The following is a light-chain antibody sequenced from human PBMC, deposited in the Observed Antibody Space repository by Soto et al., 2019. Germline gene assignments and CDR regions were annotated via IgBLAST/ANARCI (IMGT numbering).Light chain of an antibody. Sequence: DIQMTQSPSSLSASVGDRVTITCRASQSIRSYLNWYQQKPGKAPNLLVYAASGLRSGVPSRFSGSGSGTDFTLSISSLQPEDFATYFCQQSYTTPLTFGVGTKVEIK. CDR1: QSIRSY. J-gene: IGKJ4*02. CDR2: AAS. V-gene: IGKV1-39*01. CDR3: QQSYTTPLT.